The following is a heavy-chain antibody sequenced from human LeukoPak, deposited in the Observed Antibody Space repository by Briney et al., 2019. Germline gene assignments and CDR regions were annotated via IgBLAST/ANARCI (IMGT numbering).Heavy chain of an antibody. CDR3: ARGHDFWTYNWFDP. CDR2: IYYSGST. CDR1: GGSISSYY. D-gene: IGHD3-3*01. J-gene: IGHJ5*02. V-gene: IGHV4-59*01. Sequence: SETLSLTCTVSGGSISSYYWSWIRQPPGKGLEWIGYIYYSGSTNYNPSLKSRVTISVDTSKNQFSLELSSVTAADTAVYYCARGHDFWTYNWFDPWGQGTLVTVSS.